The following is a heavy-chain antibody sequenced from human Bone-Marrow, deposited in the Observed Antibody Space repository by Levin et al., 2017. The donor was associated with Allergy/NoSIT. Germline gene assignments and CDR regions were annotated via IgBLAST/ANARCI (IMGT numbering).Heavy chain of an antibody. D-gene: IGHD5-12*01. CDR3: ARDRRGYSGDDYFDY. V-gene: IGHV6-1*01. CDR2: TYYRSKWYT. CDR1: GDSVSNKSVA. J-gene: IGHJ4*02. Sequence: SQTLSLTCAISGDSVSNKSVAWNWIRQSPSRGLEWLGRTYYRSKWYTDYAVSVESRIAISPDTSKNHFSLHLESVTPDVTAVYYCARDRRGYSGDDYFDYWSQGTLVAGAS.